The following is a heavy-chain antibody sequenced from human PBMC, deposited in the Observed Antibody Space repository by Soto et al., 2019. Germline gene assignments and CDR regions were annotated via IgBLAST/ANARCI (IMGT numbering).Heavy chain of an antibody. J-gene: IGHJ6*02. V-gene: IGHV4-4*02. CDR1: GGSISTRNW. CDR2: IYYSGST. CDR3: ARDRGYCSSPRSLLDDYYYGMGV. D-gene: IGHD2-2*01. Sequence: SETLSRTGAVSGGSISTRNWWSWVRQSPGKGLEWIGEIYYSGSTNYNPSLEIRVTMSLDTSKNQFSLMLTSVTAADTAVYFRARDRGYCSSPRSLLDDYYYGMGVRRQGTTFT.